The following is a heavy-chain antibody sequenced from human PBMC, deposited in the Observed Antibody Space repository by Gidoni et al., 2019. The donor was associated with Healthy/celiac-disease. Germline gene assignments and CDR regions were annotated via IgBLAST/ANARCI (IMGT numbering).Heavy chain of an antibody. CDR2: ISGSGGST. CDR1: GFTFRSYA. J-gene: IGHJ4*02. V-gene: IGHV3-23*01. D-gene: IGHD3-10*01. CDR3: AKETTYYYGSGSYYNKGVFDY. Sequence: EVQLLESGGGLVQPGGSLRLSCAASGFTFRSYAMSWVRQAPGKGLEWVSAISGSGGSTYYADSVKGRFTISRDNSKNTLYLQMNSLRAEDTAVYYCAKETTYYYGSGSYYNKGVFDYWGQGTLVTVSS.